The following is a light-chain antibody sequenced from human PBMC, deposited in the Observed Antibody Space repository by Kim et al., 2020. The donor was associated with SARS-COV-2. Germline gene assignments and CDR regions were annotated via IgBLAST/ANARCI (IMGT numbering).Light chain of an antibody. CDR2: MAS. CDR1: QSVNTW. V-gene: IGKV1-5*03. Sequence: ASGGNRVTITCRASQSVNTWLAWYQQKPGKDPKVLIYMASNLESGLPSRFSGSGSGTEFTLTISSLQPDDFATYYCQQYNSYIWTFGQGTKVEVK. J-gene: IGKJ1*01. CDR3: QQYNSYIWT.